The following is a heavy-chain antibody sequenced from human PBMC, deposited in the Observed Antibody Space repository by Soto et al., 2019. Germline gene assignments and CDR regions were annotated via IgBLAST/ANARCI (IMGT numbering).Heavy chain of an antibody. Sequence: GASVKVSCKASGGTFSSYAISWVRQAPGQGLEWMGGIIPVFGTGIYAQKFQGRVTITAGKSTNTAYMELSSLRSEDTAVYFCARVGGTGGYTYGLDYWGQGTLVTVSS. CDR2: IIPVFGTG. CDR1: GGTFSSYA. CDR3: ARVGGTGGYTYGLDY. J-gene: IGHJ4*02. V-gene: IGHV1-69*06. D-gene: IGHD5-18*01.